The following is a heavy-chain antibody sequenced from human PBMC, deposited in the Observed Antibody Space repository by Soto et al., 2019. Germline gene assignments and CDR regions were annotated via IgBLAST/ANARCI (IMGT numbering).Heavy chain of an antibody. CDR1: GGSISSSSYY. J-gene: IGHJ6*02. D-gene: IGHD6-13*01. V-gene: IGHV4-39*01. Sequence: PSETLSLTCTVSGGSISSSSYYWGWIRQPPGKGLEWIGSIYYSGSTYYNPSLKSRVTISVDTSKNQFSLKLSSVTAADTAVYYCAGYEDVCSCYRGYYYYGMDVWGQGTTVTVSS. CDR3: AGYEDVCSCYRGYYYYGMDV. CDR2: IYYSGST.